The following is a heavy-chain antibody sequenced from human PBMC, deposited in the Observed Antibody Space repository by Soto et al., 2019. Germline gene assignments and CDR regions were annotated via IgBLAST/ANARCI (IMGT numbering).Heavy chain of an antibody. CDR3: ARDPAESYGYYGMDV. J-gene: IGHJ6*02. CDR1: GGSISSGDYY. Sequence: PSETLSLTCTVSGGSISSGDYYWSWIRQPPGKGLEWIGYIYYSGSTYYNPSLKSRVTISVDTSKNQFSLKLSSVTAADTAVYYCARDPAESYGYYGMDVWGQGTTVTVSS. V-gene: IGHV4-30-4*01. CDR2: IYYSGST. D-gene: IGHD5-18*01.